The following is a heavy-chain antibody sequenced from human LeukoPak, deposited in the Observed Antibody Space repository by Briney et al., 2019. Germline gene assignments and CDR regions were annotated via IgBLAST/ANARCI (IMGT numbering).Heavy chain of an antibody. V-gene: IGHV3-33*01. Sequence: PGGSLRLSCAASGFTFSSYGMHWARQAPGKGLEWVAVIWYDGSNKYYADSVKGRFTISRDNSKNTLYLQMNSLRAEDTAVYYCARDYLNSLIDYWGQGTLVTVSS. CDR2: IWYDGSNK. CDR1: GFTFSSYG. D-gene: IGHD4-23*01. CDR3: ARDYLNSLIDY. J-gene: IGHJ4*02.